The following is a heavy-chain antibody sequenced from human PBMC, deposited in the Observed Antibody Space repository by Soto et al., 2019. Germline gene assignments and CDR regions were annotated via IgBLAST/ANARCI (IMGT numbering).Heavy chain of an antibody. J-gene: IGHJ4*02. Sequence: QVQLVQSGAEGKKPGASVKVSCKASGYSFTTFGISWVRQAPGQGFDWMGWISTYNGNTDYAQNFQGRVTMTTDTSTNTAYMDLRSLRSDDTAVYYCVRDGGYYGSGFDYWGQGTLVTVSS. CDR2: ISTYNGNT. D-gene: IGHD3-10*01. CDR3: VRDGGYYGSGFDY. V-gene: IGHV1-18*04. CDR1: GYSFTTFG.